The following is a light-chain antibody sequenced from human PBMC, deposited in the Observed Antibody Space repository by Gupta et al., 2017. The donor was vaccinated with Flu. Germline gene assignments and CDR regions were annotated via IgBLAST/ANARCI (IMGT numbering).Light chain of an antibody. V-gene: IGLV3-19*01. CDR1: SLRNSY. J-gene: IGLJ2*01. CDR2: AKN. CDR3: YSRDNTDNNQVV. Sequence: SSELTQDPAVSVALGQTVRNTCQGDSLRNSYASWYQQKPGQAPVIVIYAKNIRPSGIPARVSCSTSGNTAAFTITSAQAEEEAAYYCYSRDNTDNNQVVFGGGTKLTVL.